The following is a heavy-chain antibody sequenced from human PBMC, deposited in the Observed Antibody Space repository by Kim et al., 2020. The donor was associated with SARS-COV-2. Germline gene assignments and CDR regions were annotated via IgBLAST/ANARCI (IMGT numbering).Heavy chain of an antibody. CDR3: AGAEESPGAFDF. V-gene: IGHV4-39*02. CDR2: FYYTGRT. J-gene: IGHJ4*02. CDR1: GGSISDTRSY. Sequence: SETLSLTCVLSGGSISDTRSYWGWIRQPPGKGLEWIGTFYYTGRTFYNPSLRGRVTISLDTSKNDLSLHLTSVTAADTAVYYCAGAEESPGAFDFWGQGILGIVTS.